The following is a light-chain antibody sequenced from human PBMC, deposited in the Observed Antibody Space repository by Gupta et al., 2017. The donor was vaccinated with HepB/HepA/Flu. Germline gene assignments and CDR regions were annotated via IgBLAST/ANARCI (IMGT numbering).Light chain of an antibody. V-gene: IGKV3-11*01. CDR2: DAS. J-gene: IGKJ4*01. Sequence: EIVLTQSPATLSLSPGERATLSCRASQSVSSYLAWYQQKRGQAPRLLIYDASNRATGIPARFSGSGSGPDFTLTISSLEPEDFAVYYCQQRSDWPPKLTFGGGTKVEIK. CDR1: QSVSSY. CDR3: QQRSDWPPKLT.